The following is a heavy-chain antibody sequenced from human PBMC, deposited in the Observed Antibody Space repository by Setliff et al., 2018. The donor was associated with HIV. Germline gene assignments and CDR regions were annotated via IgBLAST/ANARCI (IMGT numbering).Heavy chain of an antibody. CDR3: ARALDSSADIEGYFDF. V-gene: IGHV1-2*02. Sequence: GASVKVSCKASGCTFIGYNMHWVRQAPGQGLEWMGWINPNSGGTNYAQKFQGRVIMTRDTSISTAYMELSRLRSDDTAVYYCARALDSSADIEGYFDFWGQGMLVTVSS. CDR2: INPNSGGT. CDR1: GCTFIGYN. D-gene: IGHD2-15*01. J-gene: IGHJ4*02.